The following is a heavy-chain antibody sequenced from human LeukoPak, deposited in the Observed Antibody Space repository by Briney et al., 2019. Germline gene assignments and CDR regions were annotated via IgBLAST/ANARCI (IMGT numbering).Heavy chain of an antibody. Sequence: GGSLRLSCAASGFIFNNYGLIWVRQAPGKGLEWVSAISNDGGGTNYADFVKGRFTISRDNSKNTLFLQMNSLRAEDTAVYYCARGLGYCSSTSCVDFDYWGQGTLVTVSS. J-gene: IGHJ4*02. D-gene: IGHD2-2*01. V-gene: IGHV3-23*01. CDR1: GFIFNNYG. CDR3: ARGLGYCSSTSCVDFDY. CDR2: ISNDGGGT.